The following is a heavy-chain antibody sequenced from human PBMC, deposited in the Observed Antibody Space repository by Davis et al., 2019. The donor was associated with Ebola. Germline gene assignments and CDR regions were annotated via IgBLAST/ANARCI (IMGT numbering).Heavy chain of an antibody. CDR1: GFTFSSYA. CDR2: ISYDGSNK. V-gene: IGHV3-30-3*01. Sequence: GESLKISCAASGFTFSSYAMHWVRQAPGKGLEWVAVISYDGSNKYYADSVKGRFTISRDNSKNTLYLQMNSLRAEDTAVYYCVGSSSVYYFDYWGQGTLVTVSS. J-gene: IGHJ4*02. CDR3: VGSSSVYYFDY. D-gene: IGHD6-6*01.